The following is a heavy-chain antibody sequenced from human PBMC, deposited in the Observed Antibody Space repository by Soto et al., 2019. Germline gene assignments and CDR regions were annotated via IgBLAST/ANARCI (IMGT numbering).Heavy chain of an antibody. Sequence: SETLSLTCTVSGGSISSGRYYWSWIRQHPGKGLEWIGYIYYSGSTYYNPSLKSRVTISVDTSKNQFSLKLSSVTAADTAVYYCARGVSMVRGVIHTPYFDYWGQGTLVTVSS. J-gene: IGHJ4*02. CDR3: ARGVSMVRGVIHTPYFDY. D-gene: IGHD3-10*01. CDR2: IYYSGST. CDR1: GGSISSGRYY. V-gene: IGHV4-31*03.